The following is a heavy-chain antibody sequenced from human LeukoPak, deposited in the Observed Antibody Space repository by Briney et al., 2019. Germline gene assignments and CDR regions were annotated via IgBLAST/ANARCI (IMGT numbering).Heavy chain of an antibody. V-gene: IGHV4-34*01. CDR3: ARYDYGGNSGWGY. Sequence: SETLSLTCAVYGGSFSGYYWSWIRQPPGKGLEWIGEINHSGSTYYNPSLKSRVTISVDTSKNQFSLKLSSVAAADTAVYYCARYDYGGNSGWGYWGQGTLVTVSS. D-gene: IGHD4-23*01. J-gene: IGHJ4*02. CDR1: GGSFSGYY. CDR2: INHSGST.